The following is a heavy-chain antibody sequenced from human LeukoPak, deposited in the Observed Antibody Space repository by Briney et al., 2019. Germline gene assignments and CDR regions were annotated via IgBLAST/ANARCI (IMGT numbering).Heavy chain of an antibody. CDR2: IYYSGST. J-gene: IGHJ4*02. V-gene: IGHV4-39*01. CDR1: GGSISSSSYY. Sequence: PSETLSLTCTVSGGSISSSSYYWGWIRQPPGKGLEWIGSIYYSGSTYYNPSLKSRVTISVDTSKNQFSLKLSSVTAADTAVYYCARSFVVYVDYWGQGTLVTVSS. CDR3: ARSFVVYVDY. D-gene: IGHD2-8*02.